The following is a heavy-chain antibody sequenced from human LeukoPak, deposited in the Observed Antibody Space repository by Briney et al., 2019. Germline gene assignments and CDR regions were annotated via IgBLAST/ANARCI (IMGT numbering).Heavy chain of an antibody. CDR1: GFTVSSNY. D-gene: IGHD5-12*01. V-gene: IGHV3-53*01. J-gene: IGHJ6*03. Sequence: GGSLRLSCAASGFTVSSNYMSWVRQAPGKGLEWVSVIYSGGSTYYADSVKGRFTISRDNSKNTLYLQMNSLRAEDTAVYYCARAAGYSGYDYDYYYYYYMDVWGKGTTVTVSS. CDR3: ARAAGYSGYDYDYYYYYYMDV. CDR2: IYSGGST.